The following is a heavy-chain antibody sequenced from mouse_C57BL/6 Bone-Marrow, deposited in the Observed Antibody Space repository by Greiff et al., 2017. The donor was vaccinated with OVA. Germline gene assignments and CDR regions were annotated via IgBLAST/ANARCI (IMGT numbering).Heavy chain of an antibody. CDR2: INYDGSST. D-gene: IGHD2-5*01. J-gene: IGHJ1*03. CDR3: ARENYSNYEGWYFDV. Sequence: EVQRVESEGGLVQPGSSMKLSCTASVFTFSDYYMAWVRQVPEKGLEWVANINYDGSSTYYLDSLKSRFIISRDNAKNILYLQMSSLKSEDTATYYCARENYSNYEGWYFDVWGTGTTVTVSS. V-gene: IGHV5-16*01. CDR1: VFTFSDYY.